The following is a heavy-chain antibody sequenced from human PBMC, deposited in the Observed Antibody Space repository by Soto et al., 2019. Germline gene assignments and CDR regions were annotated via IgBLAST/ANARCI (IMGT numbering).Heavy chain of an antibody. D-gene: IGHD3-10*01. CDR1: GFTFSSYA. Sequence: PGGSLRLSCEASGFTFSSYAMHWVRQAPGKGLEWVAVISYDGSNKFYADSVKGRFTISRDTSKNTLYLQMDSLRPEDTAVYYCARDPYYYGSGSSFDYWGQGTLVTVSS. V-gene: IGHV3-30-3*01. CDR2: ISYDGSNK. J-gene: IGHJ4*02. CDR3: ARDPYYYGSGSSFDY.